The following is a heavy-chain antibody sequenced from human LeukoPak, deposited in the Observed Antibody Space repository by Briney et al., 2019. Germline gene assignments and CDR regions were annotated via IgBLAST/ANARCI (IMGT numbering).Heavy chain of an antibody. J-gene: IGHJ4*02. D-gene: IGHD5-24*01. CDR2: IKTDGSEI. CDR1: VFTFKSYY. V-gene: IGHV3-74*01. CDR3: ARDLHNWPY. Sequence: PGGTLRLPCGASVFTFKSYYLYWVSHAPRKGLVWVSRIKTDGSEINYADSVRGRFTVYRDNAKNTLYLQVNSLRAEDTAVYYCARDLHNWPYWGQGTLVTVSS.